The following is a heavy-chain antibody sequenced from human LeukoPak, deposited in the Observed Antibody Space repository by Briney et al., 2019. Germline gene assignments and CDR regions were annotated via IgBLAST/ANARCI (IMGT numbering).Heavy chain of an antibody. CDR1: GYTFTGYY. V-gene: IGHV1-2*02. Sequence: GASVKVSCKASGYTFTGYYMHWVRQAPGQGLEWMGWINPNGGGTNYAQKFQGRVTMTRDTSISTAYMELSRLRSDDTAVYYCARGGYSSSWYRDTRWGQGTLVTVSS. J-gene: IGHJ4*02. D-gene: IGHD6-13*01. CDR3: ARGGYSSSWYRDTR. CDR2: INPNGGGT.